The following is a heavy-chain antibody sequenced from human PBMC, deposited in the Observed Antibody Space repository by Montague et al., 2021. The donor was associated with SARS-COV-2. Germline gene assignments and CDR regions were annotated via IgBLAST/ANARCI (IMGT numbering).Heavy chain of an antibody. V-gene: IGHV4-39*01. CDR2: IYYSGST. CDR3: ARGEEEMATIVDEYFDY. J-gene: IGHJ4*02. D-gene: IGHD5-24*01. Sequence: SDTLSLTCTVSGGSISSRSYYWGWIRQPPGKGLEWIGSIYYSGSTYYNPSLKSRVTISVDTSKNQFSLKLSSVTAADTAVYYCARGEEEMATIVDEYFDYWGQGTLVTVSS. CDR1: GGSISSRSYY.